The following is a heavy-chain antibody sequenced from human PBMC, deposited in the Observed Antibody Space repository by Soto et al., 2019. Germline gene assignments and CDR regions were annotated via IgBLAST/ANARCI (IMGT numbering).Heavy chain of an antibody. Sequence: QVQLVQSGAEVKKPGSSVKVSCKASGGTFSSYTISWVRQAPGQGLEWMGRIIPILGIANYAQKFQGRVTITADKPTSTAYMELSSLRSEDTAVYYCARDYGDFGFAYWGQGTLVTVSS. J-gene: IGHJ4*02. V-gene: IGHV1-69*02. CDR2: IIPILGIA. CDR3: ARDYGDFGFAY. CDR1: GGTFSSYT. D-gene: IGHD4-17*01.